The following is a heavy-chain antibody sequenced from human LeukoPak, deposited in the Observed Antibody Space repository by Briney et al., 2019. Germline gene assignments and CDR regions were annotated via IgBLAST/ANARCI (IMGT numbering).Heavy chain of an antibody. Sequence: AGGSLRLSCAASGFTFSSYAMSWVRQAPGKGLGRVSSISSSSSYIYYADSVKGRFTISRDNAKNSLYLQMNSLRAEDTAVYYCAKVSTTYYYDSSGYCFDYWGQGTLVTVSS. V-gene: IGHV3-21*04. CDR1: GFTFSSYA. J-gene: IGHJ4*02. CDR2: ISSSSSYI. D-gene: IGHD3-22*01. CDR3: AKVSTTYYYDSSGYCFDY.